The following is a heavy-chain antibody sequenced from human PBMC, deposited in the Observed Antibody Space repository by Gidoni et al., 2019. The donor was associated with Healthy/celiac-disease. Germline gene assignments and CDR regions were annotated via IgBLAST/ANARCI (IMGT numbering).Heavy chain of an antibody. D-gene: IGHD3-3*01. CDR3: ARTVGGWFDP. CDR2: IFSNDEQ. CDR1: GFSLSNARMG. J-gene: IGHJ5*02. Sequence: QVNLTEAGTVLVKPTETRTLTCTVAGFSLSNARMGVSWIRQPPGKALEWLAHIFSNDEQSYSTSLKSMLTISKDTSKSQVVLTMTNMDPVDTATYYCARTVGGWFDPWGQGTLVTVSS. V-gene: IGHV2-26*01.